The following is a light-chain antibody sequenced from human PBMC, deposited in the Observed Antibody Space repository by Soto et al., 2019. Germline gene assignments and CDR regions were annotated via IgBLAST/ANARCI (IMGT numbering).Light chain of an antibody. CDR3: QQRDDWRPWT. CDR1: QSVTTN. V-gene: IGKV3D-15*01. Sequence: EIVMTQSPATLSVSPGERATLSCRASQSVTTNLAWYQQRPGQAPRLLIYGAFNRATGIPARFSGSGSGTEFTLTISSLEHADFAVYYCQQRDDWRPWTFGQGTKVDIK. CDR2: GAF. J-gene: IGKJ1*01.